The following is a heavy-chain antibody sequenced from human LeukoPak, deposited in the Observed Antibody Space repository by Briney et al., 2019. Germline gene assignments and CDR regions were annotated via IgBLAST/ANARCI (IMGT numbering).Heavy chain of an antibody. CDR3: ARSNNGGWGYCDY. D-gene: IGHD3-16*01. J-gene: IGHJ4*02. CDR2: IWYDGSNK. V-gene: IGHV3-33*01. CDR1: GFTFSSYG. Sequence: GGSLRLSCAASGFTFSSYGMHWVRQAPGKGLEWVAVIWYDGSNKYYADSVKGRFTISRDNSKNTLYVQMSSLRAEDTAVYYCARSNNGGWGYCDYWGQGSLVTVSS.